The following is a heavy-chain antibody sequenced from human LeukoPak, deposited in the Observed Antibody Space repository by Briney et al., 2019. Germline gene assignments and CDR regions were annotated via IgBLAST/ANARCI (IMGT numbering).Heavy chain of an antibody. J-gene: IGHJ1*01. V-gene: IGHV3-7*01. CDR2: INNDGSDK. CDR3: AFLVREPQH. CDR1: GFPFSTYY. D-gene: IGHD3-10*01. Sequence: GGSLRLSCTVSGFPFSTYYMGWLRLPPGKGLEWVAMINNDGSDKSYVDSLKGRFTISRDNAKNSLFLQMSSLTAEDTAVYYCAFLVREPQHWGRGTLVTVSS.